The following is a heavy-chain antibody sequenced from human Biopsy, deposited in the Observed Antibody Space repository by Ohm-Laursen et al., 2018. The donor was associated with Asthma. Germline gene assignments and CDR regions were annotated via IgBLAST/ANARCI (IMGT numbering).Heavy chain of an antibody. CDR1: GAYIGTPDYH. CDR2: VFYSGAT. D-gene: IGHD4-17*01. V-gene: IGHV4-30-4*01. Sequence: TLSLTCTVSGAYIGTPDYHWSWIRQSPGKGLEWIGSVFYSGATHYSRSLERRLYISIDTARNEFSMRLRSLTAADTAVYFCARVVSYGDIYFGIDVWGPGNTVVVS. CDR3: ARVVSYGDIYFGIDV. J-gene: IGHJ6*02.